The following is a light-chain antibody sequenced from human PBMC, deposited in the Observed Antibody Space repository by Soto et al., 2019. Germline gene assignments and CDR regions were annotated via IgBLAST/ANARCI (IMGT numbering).Light chain of an antibody. CDR1: TSDVGGYNY. CDR2: EVS. J-gene: IGLJ1*01. CDR3: SSYTSGSTLV. V-gene: IGLV2-14*01. Sequence: HSVLTRPASVSGSPGQSSTISCTGTTSDVGGYNYVSWYQQHPGKAPKLMIYEVSNRPSGVSNRFSGSKSGNTASLTISGLQTSDEADYYCSSYTSGSTLVFGTGTKVTVL.